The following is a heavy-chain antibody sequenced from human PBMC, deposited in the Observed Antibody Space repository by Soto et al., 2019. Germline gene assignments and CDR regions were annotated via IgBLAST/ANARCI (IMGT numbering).Heavy chain of an antibody. CDR1: GFTFKNCG. CDR2: IKSKTDGGTT. J-gene: IGHJ6*02. Sequence: GGSLRLSCTASGFTFKNCGMIWVRQAPGKGLEWVGRIKSKTDGGTTDYAAPVKGRFTISRDDSKNTLYLQMNSLKTEDTAVYYCTTDGFGELCYYYYGMDVWGQGTTVTVSS. V-gene: IGHV3-15*01. CDR3: TTDGFGELCYYYYGMDV. D-gene: IGHD3-10*01.